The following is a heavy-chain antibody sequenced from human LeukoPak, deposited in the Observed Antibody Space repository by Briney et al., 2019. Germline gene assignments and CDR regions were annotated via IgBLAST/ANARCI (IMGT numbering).Heavy chain of an antibody. D-gene: IGHD5-24*01. CDR3: ARDSGDGYNYLDY. V-gene: IGHV1-69*01. CDR1: GGTFSSYA. J-gene: IGHJ4*02. Sequence: SVKVSCKASGGTFSSYAISWVRQAPGQGLEWMGGIIPIFGTANYAQKFQGRVTITADESTSTAYMELSSLRSKDTAVYYCARDSGDGYNYLDYWGQGTQVTVSS. CDR2: IIPIFGTA.